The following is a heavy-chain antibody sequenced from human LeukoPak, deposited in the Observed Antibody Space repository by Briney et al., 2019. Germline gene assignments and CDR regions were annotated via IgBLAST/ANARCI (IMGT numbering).Heavy chain of an antibody. V-gene: IGHV3-21*04. CDR3: AKDRCGGASCSFNY. J-gene: IGHJ4*02. CDR2: ISSSSSYI. Sequence: GGSLRLSCAASRFTFSSYNMNWVRQAPGKGLEWVSSISSSSSYIYYADSVKGRFTISRDNSKNTLYLQMNSLRAEDTAIYYCAKDRCGGASCSFNYWGQGTLVTVSS. CDR1: RFTFSSYN. D-gene: IGHD2-15*01.